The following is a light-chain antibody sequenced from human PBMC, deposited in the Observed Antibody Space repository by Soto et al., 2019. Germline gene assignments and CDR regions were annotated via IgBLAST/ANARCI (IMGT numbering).Light chain of an antibody. Sequence: IVLTQSPNTLSLSPGERATLSFSAGQSVPRSYLAWYQQKPGQAPRLLIYGTSSRATGIPDRFSGSGSGTDFTLTISRLEPEDFAMFYCQQYGSSITFGQGTRLEIK. J-gene: IGKJ5*01. V-gene: IGKV3-20*01. CDR2: GTS. CDR3: QQYGSSIT. CDR1: QSVPRSY.